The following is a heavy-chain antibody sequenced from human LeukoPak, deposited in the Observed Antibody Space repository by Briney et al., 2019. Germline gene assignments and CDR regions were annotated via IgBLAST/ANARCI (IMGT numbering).Heavy chain of an antibody. CDR1: GGSISSGSYY. J-gene: IGHJ4*02. CDR3: ARVVDSAMVTPFDY. CDR2: IYYSGST. V-gene: IGHV4-61*01. D-gene: IGHD5-18*01. Sequence: PSETLSLTCTVSGGSISSGSYYWGWIRQPPGKGLEWIGYIYYSGSTNLNPSLKSRVTISIDTSKSQFSLKLSSVTAADTAVYYCARVVDSAMVTPFDYWGQGTLVAVSS.